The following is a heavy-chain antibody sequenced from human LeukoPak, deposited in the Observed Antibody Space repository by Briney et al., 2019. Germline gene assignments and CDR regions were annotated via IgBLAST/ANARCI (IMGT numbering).Heavy chain of an antibody. CDR2: IYYSGST. J-gene: IGHJ4*02. D-gene: IGHD7-27*01. Sequence: SETLSLTCTVSGGSISSYYWSWIRQPPGKGLEWLGYIYYSGSTNYNPSLKSRVTISVDTSKNQFSLKLSSVTAADTAVYYCARDDQTGDPFFDYWGQGTLVTVSS. CDR1: GGSISSYY. CDR3: ARDDQTGDPFFDY. V-gene: IGHV4-59*01.